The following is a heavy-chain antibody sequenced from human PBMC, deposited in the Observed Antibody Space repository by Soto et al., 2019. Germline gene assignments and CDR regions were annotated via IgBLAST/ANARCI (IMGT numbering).Heavy chain of an antibody. CDR1: GYTLTELS. J-gene: IGHJ4*02. CDR3: ETVRNNYVWGSYRLLYYFDY. V-gene: IGHV1-24*01. Sequence: QVQLVQSGAEVKKPGASVKVSCKVSGYTLTELSMHWVRQAPGKGLEWMGGFDPEDGETIYAQKFKGRVTMTEDTSTDTAYMELSSLRSEDTAVYYCETVRNNYVWGSYRLLYYFDYWGQGTLVTVSS. D-gene: IGHD3-16*02. CDR2: FDPEDGET.